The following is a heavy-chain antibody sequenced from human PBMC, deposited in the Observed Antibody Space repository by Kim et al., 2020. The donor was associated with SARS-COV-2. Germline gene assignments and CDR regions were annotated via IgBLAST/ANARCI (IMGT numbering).Heavy chain of an antibody. D-gene: IGHD3-22*01. V-gene: IGHV4-59*01. J-gene: IGHJ4*02. Sequence: SETLSLTCTVSGGSISSYYWSWIRQPPGKGLEWIGYIYYSGSTNYNPSLKSRVTISVDTSKNQFSLKLSSVTAADTAVYYCARETPHSSGYYYVDYWGQGTLVTVSS. CDR1: GGSISSYY. CDR3: ARETPHSSGYYYVDY. CDR2: IYYSGST.